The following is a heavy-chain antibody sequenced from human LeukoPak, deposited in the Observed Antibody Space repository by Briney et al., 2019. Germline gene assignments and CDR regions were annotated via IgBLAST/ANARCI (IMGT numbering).Heavy chain of an antibody. CDR1: GYTFTSYG. J-gene: IGHJ4*02. V-gene: IGHV1-18*01. Sequence: GASVKVSCKASGYTFTSYGISWVRQAPGQGLEWMGWISAYSGNTNYAQKLQGRVTMTTDTSTSTAYMELRSLRSDDTAVYYCARDGWDGYSEIGIDYWGQGTLVTVSS. D-gene: IGHD5-24*01. CDR2: ISAYSGNT. CDR3: ARDGWDGYSEIGIDY.